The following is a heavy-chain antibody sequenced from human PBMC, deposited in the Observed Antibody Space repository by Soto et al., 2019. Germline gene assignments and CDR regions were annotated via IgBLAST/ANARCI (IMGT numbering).Heavy chain of an antibody. J-gene: IGHJ6*02. CDR2: IYWDDDK. D-gene: IGHD2-21*02. V-gene: IGHV2-5*02. CDR1: GFSLSTSGVG. Sequence: QITLKESGPPLVKPTQTLTLTCTFSGFSLSTSGVGVGWIRQPPGKALEWLALIYWDDDKRYSPSLRSRLTISNDTSKNQVVLTMTNMDPADTATYYCIQSRCGGDCLQSYASHYYYGLDVWGQGTTVAVSS. CDR3: IQSRCGGDCLQSYASHYYYGLDV.